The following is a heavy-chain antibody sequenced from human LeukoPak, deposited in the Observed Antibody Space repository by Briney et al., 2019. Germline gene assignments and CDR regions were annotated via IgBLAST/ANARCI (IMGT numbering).Heavy chain of an antibody. V-gene: IGHV4-4*07. CDR3: ARGASSGSYSDMRAEYFRH. J-gene: IGHJ1*01. Sequence: PSETLSLTCTVSGGSISNYYWSWIRQPAGKGLEWIGRIYTNGNTNYNPSLQSRLTISLDRSNNQFSLRLSSVTAADTAVYYCARGASSGSYSDMRAEYFRHWGQGALVTVSS. CDR2: IYTNGNT. CDR1: GGSISNYY. D-gene: IGHD1-26*01.